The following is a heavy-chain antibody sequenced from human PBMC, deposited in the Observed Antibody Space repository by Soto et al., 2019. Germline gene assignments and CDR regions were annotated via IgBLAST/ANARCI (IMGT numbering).Heavy chain of an antibody. V-gene: IGHV1-3*01. Sequence: ASVKVSCKASGYTFTSYAMHWVRQAPGQRLEWMGWINAGNGNTKYSQKFQGRVTITRDTSASTAYMELSSLRSEDTAVYYCARSIVVVTVLDYWGQGSLDTGSS. CDR1: GYTFTSYA. D-gene: IGHD2-21*02. CDR2: INAGNGNT. J-gene: IGHJ4*02. CDR3: ARSIVVVTVLDY.